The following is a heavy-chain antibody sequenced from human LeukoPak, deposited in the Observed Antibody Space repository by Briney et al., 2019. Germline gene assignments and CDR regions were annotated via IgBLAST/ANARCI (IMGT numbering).Heavy chain of an antibody. J-gene: IGHJ5*02. CDR3: ARHNDNWNDLWFDP. CDR1: GFTFSSYS. Sequence: GGSLRLSCAASGFTFSSYSMNWVRQAPGKGLEWVSSISSSSSYIYYADSVKGRFTISRDNAKNSLYLQMNSLRAEDTAVYYCARHNDNWNDLWFDPWGQGTLVTVSS. CDR2: ISSSSSYI. V-gene: IGHV3-21*01. D-gene: IGHD1-20*01.